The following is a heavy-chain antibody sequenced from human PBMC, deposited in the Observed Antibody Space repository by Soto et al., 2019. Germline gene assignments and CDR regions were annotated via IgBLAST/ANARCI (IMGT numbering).Heavy chain of an antibody. CDR1: GFSLSSPAVG. CDR2: IYWDDDK. V-gene: IGHV2-5*02. CDR3: AHGSGWLSDY. D-gene: IGHD6-19*01. Sequence: QITLKESGPTLVKPKLTLTLTCTFSGFSLSSPAVGVNWIRQPPGKALEWLALIYWDDDKQYSPSLRSRLTITKDTSKNQVVLTMTNMDPVDTATYYCAHGSGWLSDYWGQGTLVTVSS. J-gene: IGHJ4*02.